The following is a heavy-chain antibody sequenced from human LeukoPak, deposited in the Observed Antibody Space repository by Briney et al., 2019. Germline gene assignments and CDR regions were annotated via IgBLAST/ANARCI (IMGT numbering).Heavy chain of an antibody. D-gene: IGHD3-22*01. CDR1: GFTFSSYA. CDR3: ARDGLHYYDKGDY. CDR2: ISGSGGST. Sequence: GGSLRPSCAASGFTFSSYAMSWVRQAPGKGLEWVSAISGSGGSTYYADSVKGRFTISRDNAKNSLYLQMNSLRAEDTAVYYCARDGLHYYDKGDYWGQGTLVTVSS. V-gene: IGHV3-23*01. J-gene: IGHJ4*02.